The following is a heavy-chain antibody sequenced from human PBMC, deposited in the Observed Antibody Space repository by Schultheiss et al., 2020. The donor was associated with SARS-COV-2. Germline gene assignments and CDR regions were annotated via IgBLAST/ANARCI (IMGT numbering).Heavy chain of an antibody. D-gene: IGHD6-13*01. CDR2: MYPGGSDS. CDR3: ARHPSYSSSFRGFDP. Sequence: GGSLRLSCKGSGYSFTSYWIGWVRQMPGKGLEWMGIMYPGGSDSRYSPSFQGQVTFSADQSSNTAYLQWSSLEASDTAMYYCARHPSYSSSFRGFDPWGQGTLVTVSS. CDR1: GYSFTSYW. J-gene: IGHJ5*02. V-gene: IGHV5-51*01.